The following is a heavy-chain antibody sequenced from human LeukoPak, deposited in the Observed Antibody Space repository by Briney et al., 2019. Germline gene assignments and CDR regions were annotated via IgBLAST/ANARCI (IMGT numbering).Heavy chain of an antibody. CDR2: ISYDRSNE. V-gene: IGHV3-30*04. D-gene: IGHD2-15*01. CDR1: RFTLSSYV. J-gene: IGHJ4*02. Sequence: GGSLRLSCAASRFTLSSYVMHWVRQAPGKGLEWVAVISYDRSNEYYADSVKGRFTISRDNSKNTLYLQMNSLRPEDTAVYFCARDKGCSYLSSFDYWGQGTLVTVSS. CDR3: ARDKGCSYLSSFDY.